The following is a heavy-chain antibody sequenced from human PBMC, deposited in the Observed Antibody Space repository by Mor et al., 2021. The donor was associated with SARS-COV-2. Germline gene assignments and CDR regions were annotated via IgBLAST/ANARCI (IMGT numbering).Heavy chain of an antibody. CDR3: ARDPATVSIRWYYMDV. J-gene: IGHJ6*03. CDR2: ISYDENYQ. V-gene: IGHV3-30-3*01. D-gene: IGHD2-15*01. Sequence: VRQAPGKGLQWVAVISYDENYQYYTDSVKGRFTISRDNSKNTVYLQMNSLKAEDTAVYFCARDPATVSIRWYYMDVWGRGT.